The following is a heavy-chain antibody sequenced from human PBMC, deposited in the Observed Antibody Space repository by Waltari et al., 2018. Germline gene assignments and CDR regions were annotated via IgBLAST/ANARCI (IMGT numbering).Heavy chain of an antibody. J-gene: IGHJ4*02. CDR1: AYSIIRDYY. Sequence: QVRLQESGPGLVKPSETLSLACTVSAYSIIRDYYWGWIRQPPGKGLWWMESIDHSGSTYYNPALRSRVTISVDTSKNHFSLKRTSVTAADTAVYYCAGGGLWMGSGYHCDYWGQGNLVTVSS. CDR3: AGGGLWMGSGYHCDY. CDR2: IDHSGST. V-gene: IGHV4-38-2*02. D-gene: IGHD3-22*01.